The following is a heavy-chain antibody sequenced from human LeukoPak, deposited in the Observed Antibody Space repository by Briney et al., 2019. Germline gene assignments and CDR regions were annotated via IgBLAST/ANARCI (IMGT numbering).Heavy chain of an antibody. CDR2: ISGSGGST. CDR1: GFTFSSYA. CDR3: ARGSSSYADY. Sequence: GGSLRLSCAASGFTFSSYAMSWVRQAPGKGLEWVSAISGSGGSTYYADSVKGRFTISRDNAKNSLYLQMNSLRAEDTAVYYCARGSSSYADYWGQGTLVTVSS. D-gene: IGHD6-6*01. J-gene: IGHJ4*02. V-gene: IGHV3-23*01.